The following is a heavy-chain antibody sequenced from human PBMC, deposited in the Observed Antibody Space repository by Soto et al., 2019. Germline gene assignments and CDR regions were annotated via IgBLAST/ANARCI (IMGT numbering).Heavy chain of an antibody. V-gene: IGHV3-48*01. Sequence: EVQLVESGGGLVQPGGSLRLSCATSGFILCDCAMNCVRQAPGKGLEWVSYISSSSSVIDYADSVKGRFTVSRDNARNSLYLQMNSLRAEDTAVYYCARDLSWGSNWYYYMDVWGKGTTVTVSS. CDR2: ISSSSSVI. CDR1: GFILCDCA. D-gene: IGHD7-27*01. J-gene: IGHJ6*03. CDR3: ARDLSWGSNWYYYMDV.